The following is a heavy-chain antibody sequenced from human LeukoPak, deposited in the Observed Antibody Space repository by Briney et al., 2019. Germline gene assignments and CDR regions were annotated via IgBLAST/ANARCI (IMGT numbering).Heavy chain of an antibody. J-gene: IGHJ6*03. CDR2: IWYDGSNK. D-gene: IGHD2-8*01. Sequence: VGSLRLSCAASGFTFSSYGMHWVRQAPGKGLEWVAVIWYDGSNKYYAVSVKGRFTISRDNSKNTLYLQMNSLRAEDTAVYYCAKDIVLLVYAVFYYYYMTSGAKGPRSPSP. CDR1: GFTFSSYG. V-gene: IGHV3-33*06. CDR3: AKDIVLLVYAVFYYYYMTS.